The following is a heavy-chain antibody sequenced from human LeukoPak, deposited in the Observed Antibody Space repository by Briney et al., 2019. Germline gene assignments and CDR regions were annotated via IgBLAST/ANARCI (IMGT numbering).Heavy chain of an antibody. D-gene: IGHD3-10*01. Sequence: GGSLRLSCAGSGFTFSSYSMNWVRQAPGKGLEWVSSISSSSSYIYYADSVKGRFTISRDNAKNSLYLQMNSLRAEDTAVYYCARDRSRNYNGSLPPPRVFDYWGQGTLVTVSS. CDR1: GFTFSSYS. CDR3: ARDRSRNYNGSLPPPRVFDY. J-gene: IGHJ4*02. V-gene: IGHV3-21*01. CDR2: ISSSSSYI.